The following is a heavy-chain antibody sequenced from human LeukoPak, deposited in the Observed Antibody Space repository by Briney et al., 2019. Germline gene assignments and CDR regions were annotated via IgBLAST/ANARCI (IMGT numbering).Heavy chain of an antibody. Sequence: PSETLSLTCAVYGGSFSGYYWSWIRQPPGKGPEWIGEINHSGSTNYNPSLKSRVTISVDTSKNQFSLKLSSVTAADTAVYYCASGNRSNHAEFDYWGQGTPVTVSS. V-gene: IGHV4-34*01. CDR2: INHSGST. CDR1: GGSFSGYY. CDR3: ASGNRSNHAEFDY. J-gene: IGHJ4*02.